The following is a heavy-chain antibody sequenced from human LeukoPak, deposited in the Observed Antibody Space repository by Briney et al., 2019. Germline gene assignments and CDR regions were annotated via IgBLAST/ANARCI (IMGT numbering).Heavy chain of an antibody. D-gene: IGHD5-12*01. CDR3: ARAGGYSGYASN. J-gene: IGHJ4*02. CDR1: GYSISSDCY. Sequence: SETLSLTCTVSGYSISSDCYWGWIRQPPGQGLEWIGSLYHSGSLYYNPSLKSRVTISGDKSKNQFSLKLSSVSTADTAVYYCARAGGYSGYASNWGQGTLVTVSS. V-gene: IGHV4-38-2*02. CDR2: LYHSGSL.